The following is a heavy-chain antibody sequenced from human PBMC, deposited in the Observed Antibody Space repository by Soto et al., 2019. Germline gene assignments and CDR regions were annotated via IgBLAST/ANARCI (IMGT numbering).Heavy chain of an antibody. Sequence: ASVKVSCKASGYTFTSYGISWVRQAPGQGLEWMGWISAYNGNTNYAQKLQGRVTMTTDTSTSTAYMELRSLRSDDTAVYYCARGELRSGYQDDAFDIWGQGTMVTVSS. J-gene: IGHJ3*02. CDR1: GYTFTSYG. D-gene: IGHD3-3*01. V-gene: IGHV1-18*01. CDR2: ISAYNGNT. CDR3: ARGELRSGYQDDAFDI.